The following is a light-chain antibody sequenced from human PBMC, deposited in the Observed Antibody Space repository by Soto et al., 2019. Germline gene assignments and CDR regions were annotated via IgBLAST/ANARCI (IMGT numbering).Light chain of an antibody. V-gene: IGKV3-15*01. CDR2: GSS. Sequence: EIVMTQSPATLSVSPGERATLSCRASQSVSSNLAWYQQKPGQAPRLLIYGSSTRATGIPARFSGSGSGTDFTLTISSLQSEDFAVYYCQQYNNWPLTVXGGTKVDIK. CDR1: QSVSSN. CDR3: QQYNNWPLT. J-gene: IGKJ4*01.